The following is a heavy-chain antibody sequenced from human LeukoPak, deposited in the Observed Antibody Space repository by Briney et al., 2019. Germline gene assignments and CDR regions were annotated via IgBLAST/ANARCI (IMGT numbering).Heavy chain of an antibody. J-gene: IGHJ4*02. V-gene: IGHV3-74*01. CDR2: INSDGSST. CDR3: ARGGGIMAAAVVD. D-gene: IGHD6-13*01. Sequence: GGSLRPSCAASGFTLRSYWMHWSRQAPGKGLVWVSRINSDGSSTNYADSVKGRFIISRDNAKNTLFLQMNSLRAEDKAVYYCARGGGIMAAAVVDWSQGTLVTVSS. CDR1: GFTLRSYW.